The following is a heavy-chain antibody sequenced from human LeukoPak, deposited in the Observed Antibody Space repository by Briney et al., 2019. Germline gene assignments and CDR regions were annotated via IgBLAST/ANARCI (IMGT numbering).Heavy chain of an antibody. CDR2: IKQDGSAK. CDR3: ARLTYLGSSWSFDY. Sequence: GGSLRLSCAASGFTFSSYCMSWVRQAPGKGLEWVANIKQDGSAKFYVDSVKGRFTISRDNAKNSLYLQMSSLRAEDTAVYYCARLTYLGSSWSFDYWGRGTLVTVSS. CDR1: GFTFSSYC. D-gene: IGHD6-13*01. V-gene: IGHV3-7*01. J-gene: IGHJ4*02.